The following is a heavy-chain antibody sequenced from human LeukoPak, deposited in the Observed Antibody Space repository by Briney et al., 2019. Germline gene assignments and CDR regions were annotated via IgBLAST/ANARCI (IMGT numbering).Heavy chain of an antibody. CDR2: IYYSGST. CDR3: ARSPTYGGYPANFDY. D-gene: IGHD5-12*01. Sequence: SETLSLTCTVSGGSISSYYWSWIRQPPGKGLEWIGYIYYSGSTNYNPSLKSRVTISVDTSQNQFSLKLSSVTAADTAVYYCARSPTYGGYPANFDYWGQGTLVTVSS. J-gene: IGHJ4*02. V-gene: IGHV4-59*01. CDR1: GGSISSYY.